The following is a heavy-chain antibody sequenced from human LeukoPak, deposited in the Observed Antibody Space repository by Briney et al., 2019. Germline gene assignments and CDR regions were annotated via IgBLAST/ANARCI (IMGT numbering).Heavy chain of an antibody. CDR2: INPKNGKT. V-gene: IGHV1-8*01. D-gene: IGHD5-12*01. CDR3: ARGLAPYSYGYTGHDPYYYYNMDV. Sequence: ASVKVSCKASGYTFSTSTISWVRQAAGQGLEWMGWINPKNGKTSYAQKFQDRVSVTGDPSTSTAYMELSSLRSEDTAVYYCARGLAPYSYGYTGHDPYYYYNMDVWGKGTTIIISS. J-gene: IGHJ6*03. CDR1: GYTFSTST.